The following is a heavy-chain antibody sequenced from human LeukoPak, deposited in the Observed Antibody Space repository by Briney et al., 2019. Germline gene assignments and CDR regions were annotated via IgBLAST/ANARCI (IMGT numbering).Heavy chain of an antibody. CDR1: GFTLSGYW. CDR3: ARESTAGYNSSWYGFRN. J-gene: IGHJ1*01. Sequence: GGSLRLSRAASGFTLSGYWMSWVCEAPGKGLEWVAILKQDGSEKYYVDSVKGRFTISRDNAKNSLFLQMGSLRVEDTAVYYCARESTAGYNSSWYGFRNWGQGTLVSVSS. CDR2: LKQDGSEK. V-gene: IGHV3-7*01. D-gene: IGHD6-13*01.